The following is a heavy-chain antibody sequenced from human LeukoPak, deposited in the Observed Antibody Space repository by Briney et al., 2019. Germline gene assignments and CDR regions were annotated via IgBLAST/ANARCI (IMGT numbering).Heavy chain of an antibody. CDR1: GYTFTGYY. CDR2: INPNSGGT. J-gene: IGHJ6*02. V-gene: IGHV1-2*02. CDR3: ARHLGSRSYYFPLFYYYYGMDV. Sequence: ASVKVSCKASGYTFTGYYMHWVRQAPGQGLEWMGWINPNSGGTNYAQKLQGRVTMTTDTSTSTAYMELRSLRSDDTAVYYCARHLGSRSYYFPLFYYYYGMDVWGQGTTVTVSS. D-gene: IGHD3-10*01.